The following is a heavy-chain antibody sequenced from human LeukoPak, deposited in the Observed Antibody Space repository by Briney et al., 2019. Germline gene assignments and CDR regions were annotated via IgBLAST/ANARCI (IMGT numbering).Heavy chain of an antibody. CDR1: GFTFSSYA. D-gene: IGHD6-13*01. CDR3: AKGGSSSWYPNFDY. CDR2: ISGASGGST. V-gene: IGHV3-23*01. J-gene: IGHJ4*02. Sequence: GGSLRLSCAASGFTFSSYAMTWVRQAPGKGLEWVSIISGASGGSTYYADSVKGRFTISRDNSKNTLYLQMNSLRAEDTALYYCAKGGSSSWYPNFDYWGQGTLVTVSS.